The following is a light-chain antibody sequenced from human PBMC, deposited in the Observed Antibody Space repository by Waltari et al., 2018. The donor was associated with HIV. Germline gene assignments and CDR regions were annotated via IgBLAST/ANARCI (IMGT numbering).Light chain of an antibody. CDR2: VAS. CDR3: QQTYSTPYT. J-gene: IGKJ2*01. V-gene: IGKV1-39*01. CDR1: QSVSNY. Sequence: DIQMTQSPPSLSASVGDSVTITCRAGQSVSNYVNWYQQKPGKAPQLLIYVASTLQSAVPSRFSGRKSGTEFTLTISSLQPEDFTTYYCQQTYSTPYTFGQGTKLGIK.